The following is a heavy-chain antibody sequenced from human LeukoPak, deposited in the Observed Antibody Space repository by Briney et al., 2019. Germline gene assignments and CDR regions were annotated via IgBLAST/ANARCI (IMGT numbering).Heavy chain of an antibody. Sequence: ASVKVSCKASGGTFSSYAISWVRQAPGQGLEWMGGIIHIFGTANYAQKFQGRVTITADKSTSTAYMELSSLRSEDTAVYYCASGNYYDSSGFVVVGGTFDYWGQGTLVTVSS. CDR1: GGTFSSYA. V-gene: IGHV1-69*06. CDR2: IIHIFGTA. D-gene: IGHD3-22*01. CDR3: ASGNYYDSSGFVVVGGTFDY. J-gene: IGHJ4*02.